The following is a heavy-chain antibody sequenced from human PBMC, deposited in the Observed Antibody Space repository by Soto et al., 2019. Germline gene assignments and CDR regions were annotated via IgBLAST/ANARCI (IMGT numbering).Heavy chain of an antibody. Sequence: SESLSLTCAVYGGSFSGYYGSWIRQPPGKGLEWIGEINHSGSTNYNPSLKSRVTISVDTSKNQFSLKLSSVTAADTAVYYCARERKGSPPWAFDIWGQGTMVTVSS. CDR2: INHSGST. J-gene: IGHJ3*02. D-gene: IGHD1-26*01. CDR3: ARERKGSPPWAFDI. CDR1: GGSFSGYY. V-gene: IGHV4-34*01.